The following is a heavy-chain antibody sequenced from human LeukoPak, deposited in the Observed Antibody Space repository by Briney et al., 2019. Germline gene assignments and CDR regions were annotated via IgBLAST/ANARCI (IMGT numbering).Heavy chain of an antibody. J-gene: IGHJ5*02. Sequence: VASVKVSCKASGHTFTTYYVHLVRQAPGQGLEWMGVINPSGDGTNHPQRFQGRVTLTRDTSTSTVYMELSSLRSEDTAIYYCAKETPNTGWFDPWGQGTLVTVSS. CDR3: AKETPNTGWFDP. CDR1: GHTFTTYY. V-gene: IGHV1-46*01. CDR2: INPSGDGT. D-gene: IGHD1-14*01.